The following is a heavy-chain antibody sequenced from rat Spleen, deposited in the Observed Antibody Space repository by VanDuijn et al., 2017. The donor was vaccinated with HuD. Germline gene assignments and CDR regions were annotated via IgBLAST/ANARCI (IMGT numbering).Heavy chain of an antibody. CDR1: GFTFSDYY. Sequence: EVQLVESGGGLVQPGRSLKLSCAASGFTFSDYYMAWVRQAPTKGLEWVAYISTGGDNTYYRDSVRGRFTVSRDIAKSTLYLQMNSLRSEDTATYYCTRGGNYDFDYWGQGVMVTVSS. CDR3: TRGGNYDFDY. D-gene: IGHD1-10*01. CDR2: ISTGGDNT. V-gene: IGHV5S23*01. J-gene: IGHJ2*01.